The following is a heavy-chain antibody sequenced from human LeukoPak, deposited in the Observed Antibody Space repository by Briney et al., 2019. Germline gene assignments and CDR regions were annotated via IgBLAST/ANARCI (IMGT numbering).Heavy chain of an antibody. Sequence: PGGSLRLSCAASGFTLSSYAMTWVRQAPGRGLEWVSSVDGGGRGTYYADSVKGRFTISRDNSKDTLYLQMNGLRAEDTAVYFCAKQSAGSAAWYSLHYDFWGQGTLVTVSS. D-gene: IGHD6-13*01. CDR1: GFTLSSYA. CDR3: AKQSAGSAAWYSLHYDF. CDR2: VDGGGRGT. V-gene: IGHV3-23*01. J-gene: IGHJ4*02.